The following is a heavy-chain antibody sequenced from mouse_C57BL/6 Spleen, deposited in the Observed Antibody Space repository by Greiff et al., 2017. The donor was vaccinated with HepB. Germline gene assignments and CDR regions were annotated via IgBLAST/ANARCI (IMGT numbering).Heavy chain of an antibody. D-gene: IGHD2-1*01. CDR2: IHPNSGST. J-gene: IGHJ2*01. Sequence: QVQLQQSGAELVKPGASVKLSCKASGYTFTSYWMHWVKQRPGQGLEWIGMIHPNSGSTNYNEKFKSKATLTVDKSSSTAYMQLSSLTSEDSAVYYCASPSYYGNYVYYWGQGTTLTVSS. CDR3: ASPSYYGNYVYY. V-gene: IGHV1-64*01. CDR1: GYTFTSYW.